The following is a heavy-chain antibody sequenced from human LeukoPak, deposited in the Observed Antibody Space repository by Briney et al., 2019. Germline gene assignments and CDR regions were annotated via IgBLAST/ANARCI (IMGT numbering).Heavy chain of an antibody. CDR2: INHSGST. D-gene: IGHD6-13*01. J-gene: IGHJ5*02. CDR3: ARHLRYSSRVFDP. CDR1: GGSFSGYY. V-gene: IGHV4-34*01. Sequence: KSSETLSLTCAVYGGSFSGYYWSWIRQPPGKGLEWIGEINHSGSTNYNPSLKSRVTISVDTSKNQFSLKLSSVTAADTAVYYCARHLRYSSRVFDPWGQGTLVTVSS.